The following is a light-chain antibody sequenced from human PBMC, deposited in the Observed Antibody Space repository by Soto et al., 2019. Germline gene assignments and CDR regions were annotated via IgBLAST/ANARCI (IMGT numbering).Light chain of an antibody. J-gene: IGLJ3*02. CDR1: RSNIGRNY. Sequence: QSVLTQPPSASGTPGQRVSISCSGSRSNIGRNYVYWYQQLPGTAPKLLIQRNNERPSGVPDRFSGSKSGTSVSLAISGLRSEDEATYYCAAWDDTLNGQVFGGGTKL. CDR2: RNN. V-gene: IGLV1-47*01. CDR3: AAWDDTLNGQV.